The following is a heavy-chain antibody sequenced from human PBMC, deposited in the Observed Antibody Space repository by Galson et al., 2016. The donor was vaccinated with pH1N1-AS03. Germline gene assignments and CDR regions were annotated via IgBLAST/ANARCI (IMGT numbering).Heavy chain of an antibody. CDR2: SSVDGINK. V-gene: IGHV3-30*03. Sequence: SLRLSCAASGFTFSEYDMHWARQAPGKGLEWVALSSVDGINKYYGDSVKGRFTISRDNSKNTLYLQMNGLRAEDTAVYYCARSTEGNFDYWGQGILVTVSS. J-gene: IGHJ4*02. CDR3: ARSTEGNFDY. D-gene: IGHD1-14*01. CDR1: GFTFSEYD.